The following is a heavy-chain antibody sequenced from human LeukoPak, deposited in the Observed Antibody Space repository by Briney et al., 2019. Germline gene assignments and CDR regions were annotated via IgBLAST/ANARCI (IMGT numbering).Heavy chain of an antibody. CDR3: ARSVQLWFPGRWDY. J-gene: IGHJ4*02. Sequence: PSETLSLTCTVSGVSISSPTYYWSWIRQAAGKGLELIGHIHPTGTTNYNSSLKSRVTISVDTSKNQFSLKLSSVTAADTAVYYCARSVQLWFPGRWDYWGQGTLVTVSS. D-gene: IGHD5-18*01. CDR2: IHPTGTT. CDR1: GVSISSPTYY. V-gene: IGHV4-61*09.